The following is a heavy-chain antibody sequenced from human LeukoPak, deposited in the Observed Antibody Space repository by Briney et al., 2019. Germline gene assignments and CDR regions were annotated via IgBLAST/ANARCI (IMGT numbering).Heavy chain of an antibody. Sequence: GASVKVSCKASGGTFSSYAISWVRQAPGQGLEWMGGIIPIFGTANYAQKFQGRVTITADESTSTAYMELSSLRSEDTAVYYCARGCSSTSCFDYWGQGTLVTVSS. CDR1: GGTFSSYA. V-gene: IGHV1-69*01. CDR2: IIPIFGTA. CDR3: ARGCSSTSCFDY. D-gene: IGHD2-2*01. J-gene: IGHJ4*02.